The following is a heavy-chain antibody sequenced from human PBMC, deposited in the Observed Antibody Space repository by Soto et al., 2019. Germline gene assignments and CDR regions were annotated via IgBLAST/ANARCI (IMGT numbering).Heavy chain of an antibody. CDR2: IIPIFGTA. Sequence: QVQLVQSGAEVKKPGSSVKFSCKASGGTFSSYAISWVRQAPGQGLEWMGGIIPIFGTANYAQKFQGRVTITADESTSTAYMELSSLRSEDTAVYYCARGILTAMGLYYYYGMDVWGQGTTVTVSS. V-gene: IGHV1-69*01. D-gene: IGHD5-18*01. J-gene: IGHJ6*02. CDR3: ARGILTAMGLYYYYGMDV. CDR1: GGTFSSYA.